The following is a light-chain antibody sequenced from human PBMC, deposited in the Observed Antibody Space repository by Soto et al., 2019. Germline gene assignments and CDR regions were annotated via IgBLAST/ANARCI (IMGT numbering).Light chain of an antibody. J-gene: IGKJ1*01. CDR2: GAS. V-gene: IGKV3-20*01. Sequence: EIALTQSPGTLSLSPGETATLSCRASQSVSNNYLAWYQQKPGQAPRLLIYGASNRATGIPDRFSGSGSGTDFTLTISRLEPEDFAVYYCQQYGSPGTFGQGTKVDIK. CDR1: QSVSNNY. CDR3: QQYGSPGT.